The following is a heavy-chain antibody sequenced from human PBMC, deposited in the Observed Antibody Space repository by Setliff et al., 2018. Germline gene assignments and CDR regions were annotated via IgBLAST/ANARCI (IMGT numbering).Heavy chain of an antibody. CDR3: ARQSVRGLADNNWFDP. CDR2: INHSGST. CDR1: GGSFSGYY. J-gene: IGHJ5*02. V-gene: IGHV4-34*01. Sequence: SETLSLTCAVYGGSFSGYYWSWIRQPPGKGLEWIGEINHSGSTNYNPSLKSRVTMSVDTSKNQFSLKLSSVTAADTAVYYCARQSVRGLADNNWFDPWGQGTLVTVSS. D-gene: IGHD2-15*01.